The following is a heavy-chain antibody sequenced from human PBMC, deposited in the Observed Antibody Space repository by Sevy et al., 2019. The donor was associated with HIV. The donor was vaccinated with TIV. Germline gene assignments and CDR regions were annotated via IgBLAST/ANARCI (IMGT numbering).Heavy chain of an antibody. D-gene: IGHD3-22*01. V-gene: IGHV1-2*06. CDR1: GYSFTGHY. J-gene: IGHJ3*01. CDR3: ARATYYYDGSGYDAFDV. CDR2: INPNSGGT. Sequence: ASVKVSCKASGYSFTGHYLHWVRQAPGQGLEWMGRINPNSGGTNDAQKFQGRFTMTRDTSISKAYMDLSRLRSDDTAVYYCARATYYYDGSGYDAFDVWGQGTMVTVSS.